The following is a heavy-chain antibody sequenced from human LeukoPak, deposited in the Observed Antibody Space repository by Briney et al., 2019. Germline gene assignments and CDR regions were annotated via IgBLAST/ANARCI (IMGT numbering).Heavy chain of an antibody. CDR2: IIPIFGTA. V-gene: IGHV1-69*05. Sequence: GASVKVSCKASGGTFSSYAISWVRQAPGQGLEWMGGIIPIFGTANYAQKFQGRVTMTRDMSTSTVYMELSSLRSEDTAVYYCATDGGDIVVGGFDPWGQGTLVTVSS. D-gene: IGHD2-2*01. CDR1: GGTFSSYA. J-gene: IGHJ5*02. CDR3: ATDGGDIVVGGFDP.